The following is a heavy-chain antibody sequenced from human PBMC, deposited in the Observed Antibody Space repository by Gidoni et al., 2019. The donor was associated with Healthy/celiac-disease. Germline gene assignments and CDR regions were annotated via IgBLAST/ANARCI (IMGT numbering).Heavy chain of an antibody. V-gene: IGHV3-30*18. J-gene: IGHJ4*02. CDR3: ANLWFGDY. Sequence: QVQLVESGGGVVQPGRSLSLSCAASGFTFSSYGMHWVRQAPGKGLEWVAVISYDGSNKYYADSVKGRFTISRDNSKNTLYLQMNSLRAEDTAVYYCANLWFGDYWGQGTLVTVSS. D-gene: IGHD3-10*01. CDR1: GFTFSSYG. CDR2: ISYDGSNK.